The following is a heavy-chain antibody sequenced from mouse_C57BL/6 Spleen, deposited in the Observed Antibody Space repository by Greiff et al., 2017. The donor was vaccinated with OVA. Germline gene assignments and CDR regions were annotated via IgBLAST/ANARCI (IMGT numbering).Heavy chain of an antibody. CDR2: IRNKANGYRK. Sequence: EVMLVESGGGLVQPGGSLSLSCAASGFTFTDYYMRWVRQPPGKALEWLGFIRNKANGYRKESSASVKGRFTTSRDNSQNILYLQMNAQRAEDSATNYCERDYGNYAMDYWGQGTSVTVSS. CDR3: ERDYGNYAMDY. CDR1: GFTFTDYY. J-gene: IGHJ4*01. D-gene: IGHD1-1*01. V-gene: IGHV7-3*01.